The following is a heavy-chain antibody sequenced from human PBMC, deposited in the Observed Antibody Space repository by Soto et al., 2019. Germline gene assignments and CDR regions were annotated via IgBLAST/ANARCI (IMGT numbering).Heavy chain of an antibody. CDR1: GFTFSSYA. CDR2: ISGSGGST. J-gene: IGHJ4*02. D-gene: IGHD3-9*01. CDR3: AKGNYDILTGHKRGVYFDY. Sequence: GGSLRLSCAASGFTFSSYAMSWVRQAPGKGLEWVSAISGSGGSTYYADSVKGRFTISRDNSKNTLYLQMNSLRAEDTAVYYCAKGNYDILTGHKRGVYFDYWGQGTLVTVSS. V-gene: IGHV3-23*01.